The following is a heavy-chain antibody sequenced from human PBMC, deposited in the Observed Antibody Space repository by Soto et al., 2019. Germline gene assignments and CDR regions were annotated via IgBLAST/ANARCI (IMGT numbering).Heavy chain of an antibody. CDR2: IYYSGST. Sequence: PSETLSLTCTVSGGSISSSSYYWGWIRQPPGKGLEWIGSIYYSGSTYYNPSLKSRVTISVDTSKNQFSLKLSSVTAADTAVYYCARLNLYYFDYWGQGTLVTFSS. V-gene: IGHV4-39*01. CDR1: GGSISSSSYY. J-gene: IGHJ4*02. CDR3: ARLNLYYFDY.